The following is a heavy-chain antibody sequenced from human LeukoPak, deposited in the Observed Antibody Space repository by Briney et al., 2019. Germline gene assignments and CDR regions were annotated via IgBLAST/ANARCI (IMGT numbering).Heavy chain of an antibody. CDR2: ISPDNDNT. CDR3: TRVPGYSSTWHSDC. J-gene: IGHJ4*02. Sequence: ASLKVSCKASGYSFNTCGISWVRQAPGQGLEWMGWISPDNDNTDYAEKFQGRVTMTTDTSTRTAYLELRSLRSDDTAVYYCTRVPGYSSTWHSDCWGQGTPVTVSS. D-gene: IGHD6-13*01. V-gene: IGHV1-18*01. CDR1: GYSFNTCG.